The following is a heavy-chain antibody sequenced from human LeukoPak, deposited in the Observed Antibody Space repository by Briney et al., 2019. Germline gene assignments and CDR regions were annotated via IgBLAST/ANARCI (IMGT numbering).Heavy chain of an antibody. Sequence: WETLSLTCTVSGGSISPYYWSWIRQPPGKGLEWIGHIYYSGSTKYNPSLKSRVTISVDTSKNQFSLRLSSVTAADTAVYYCARDSGIYGTWIDYWGQGTLVTVSS. CDR2: IYYSGST. CDR1: GGSISPYY. CDR3: ARDSGIYGTWIDY. J-gene: IGHJ4*02. D-gene: IGHD1-26*01. V-gene: IGHV4-59*01.